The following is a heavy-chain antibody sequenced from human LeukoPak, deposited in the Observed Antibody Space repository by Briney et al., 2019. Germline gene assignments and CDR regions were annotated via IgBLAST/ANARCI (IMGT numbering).Heavy chain of an antibody. CDR3: ARPLLRKSWYFDF. J-gene: IGHJ2*01. Sequence: SETLSLTCNVSGGSISNDYWSWIRQPPGAGLEWIGYIHHSGSTNCNPSLKSRVTISVDTSKNQFSLKLSSVTAADTAAYFCARPLLRKSWYFDFWGRGTLVTVSS. CDR1: GGSISNDY. V-gene: IGHV4-59*08. D-gene: IGHD1-26*01. CDR2: IHHSGST.